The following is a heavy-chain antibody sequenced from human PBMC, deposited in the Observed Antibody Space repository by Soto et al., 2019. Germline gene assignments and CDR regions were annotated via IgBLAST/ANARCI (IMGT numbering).Heavy chain of an antibody. V-gene: IGHV4-4*02. CDR3: ARHIGVTGTRGFDY. J-gene: IGHJ4*02. Sequence: QVQLQQSGPGLVKPSETLSLTCAVSGASINDNNWWSWVRQTPGKGLEWIGEVVHWGTTNYNPSLRSRVTISMDKPNNQISLTLISVTAADSALYYCARHIGVTGTRGFDYWGQGTLVTVSS. CDR2: VVHWGTT. CDR1: GASINDNNW. D-gene: IGHD6-19*01.